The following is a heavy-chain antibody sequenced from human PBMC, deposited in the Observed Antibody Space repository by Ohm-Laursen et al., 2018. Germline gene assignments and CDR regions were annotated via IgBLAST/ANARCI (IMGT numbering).Heavy chain of an antibody. D-gene: IGHD2-2*01. CDR1: GGSISGYY. CDR2: INHSGST. V-gene: IGHV4-34*01. J-gene: IGHJ6*02. CDR3: ARMQAGGPNVADGDIVIIPDDTIIYGMDV. Sequence: TLSLTCTVSGGSISGYYWSWIRQPPGKGLEWIGEINHSGSTNYNPSLKSRVTISVDTSKKQFSLKLSSVTAADTAVYYCARMQAGGPNVADGDIVIIPDDTIIYGMDVWGQGTTVTVSS.